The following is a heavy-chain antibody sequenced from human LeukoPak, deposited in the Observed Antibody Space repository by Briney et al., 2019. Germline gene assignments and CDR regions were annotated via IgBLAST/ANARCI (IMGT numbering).Heavy chain of an antibody. D-gene: IGHD6-13*01. CDR2: ISGSGGST. Sequence: GGSLRLSCAAAGFTFSSYAMSWVRQAPGKGLEWVSAISGSGGSTYYADSVKGRFTISRDNSKNALYLQMNSLRAEDTAVYYCAKNQLVTVYFDYWGQGTLVTVSS. CDR1: GFTFSSYA. J-gene: IGHJ4*02. CDR3: AKNQLVTVYFDY. V-gene: IGHV3-23*01.